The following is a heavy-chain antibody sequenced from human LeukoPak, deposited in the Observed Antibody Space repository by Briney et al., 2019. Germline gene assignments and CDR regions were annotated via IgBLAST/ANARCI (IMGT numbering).Heavy chain of an antibody. CDR2: IKEDGSER. CDR1: AFIFSGHW. CDR3: AKAQAITGRNLFDP. Sequence: PGGSLRLSCEGSAFIFSGHWMNWVRQTPGKGLEWVASIKEDGSERQYVDSVKGRFSISRDNTKGSLFLQLNSLRAEDTAVYYCAKAQAITGRNLFDPWGQGTLVTVSS. V-gene: IGHV3-7*03. J-gene: IGHJ5*02. D-gene: IGHD1-20*01.